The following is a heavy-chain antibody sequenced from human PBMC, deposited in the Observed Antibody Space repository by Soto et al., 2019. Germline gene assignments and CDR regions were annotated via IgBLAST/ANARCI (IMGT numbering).Heavy chain of an antibody. V-gene: IGHV4-34*01. D-gene: IGHD3-10*01. CDR3: ARGYGPKKYDY. CDR2: INHSGST. J-gene: IGHJ4*02. CDR1: GGSFSGYY. Sequence: SETLSLTCAVYGGSFSGYYWSWIRQPPGKGLEWIGEINHSGSTNYNPSLKSRVTISVDTSKNQFSLKLSSVTAADTAVYYCARGYGPKKYDYWGQGTLVTVSS.